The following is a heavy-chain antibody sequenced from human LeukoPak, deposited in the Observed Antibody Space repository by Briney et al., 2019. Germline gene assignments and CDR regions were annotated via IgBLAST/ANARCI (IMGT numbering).Heavy chain of an antibody. J-gene: IGHJ4*02. V-gene: IGHV3-30*18. Sequence: GGSLRLSCAASGFTFSSYGMHWVRPAPGKGLEWVAVISYDGSNKYYADSVKGRFTISRDNSKNTLYLQMNSPRAEDTAVYYCAKSRSDVVGYWGQGTLVTVSS. D-gene: IGHD3-3*01. CDR1: GFTFSSYG. CDR3: AKSRSDVVGY. CDR2: ISYDGSNK.